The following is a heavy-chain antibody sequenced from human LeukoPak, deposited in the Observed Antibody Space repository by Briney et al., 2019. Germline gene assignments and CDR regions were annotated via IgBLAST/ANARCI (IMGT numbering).Heavy chain of an antibody. D-gene: IGHD3-16*01. V-gene: IGHV4-4*02. CDR3: ARADLGGLGPLFDY. CDR2: IYHSGST. CDR1: GGSISSSKW. J-gene: IGHJ4*02. Sequence: PSETLPVTCAVSGGSISSSKWWSWVRQPPGKGLEWIGEIYHSGSTNYNPSLKSRVTISVDKSKNQFSLKLSSVTAADTAVYYCARADLGGLGPLFDYWGQGTLVTVSS.